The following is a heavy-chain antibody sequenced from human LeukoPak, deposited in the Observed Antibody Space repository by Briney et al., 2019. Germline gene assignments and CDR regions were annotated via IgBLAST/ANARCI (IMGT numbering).Heavy chain of an antibody. CDR3: ARRYYYDSSGYAAPFDY. V-gene: IGHV4-39*01. J-gene: IGHJ4*02. D-gene: IGHD3-22*01. CDR2: IYYSGST. CDR1: GGSISSSSYH. Sequence: PSETLSLTCTVSGGSISSSSYHWGWIRQPPGKGLEWIGSIYYSGSTYYNPSLKSRVTLSVDTSKNQFSLKLSSVTAADTAVYYCARRYYYDSSGYAAPFDYWGQGTLVTVSS.